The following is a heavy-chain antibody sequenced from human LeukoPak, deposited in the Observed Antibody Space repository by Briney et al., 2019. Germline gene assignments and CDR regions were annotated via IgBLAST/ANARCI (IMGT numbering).Heavy chain of an antibody. J-gene: IGHJ3*02. Sequence: PSETLSLTCTVSGGSISSYYWSWIRQPPGKGLEWIGYIYYSGSTNYNPSLKSRVTISVDTSKNQFSLKLSSMTAADTAVYYCARSFGDAFDIWGQGTMVTVSS. CDR3: ARSFGDAFDI. D-gene: IGHD3-10*01. CDR2: IYYSGST. CDR1: GGSISSYY. V-gene: IGHV4-59*01.